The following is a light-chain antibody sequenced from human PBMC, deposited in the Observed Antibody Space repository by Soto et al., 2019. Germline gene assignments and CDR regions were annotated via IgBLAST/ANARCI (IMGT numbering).Light chain of an antibody. CDR1: SSDVGSYNL. Sequence: QSVLTQPASVSGSPGQSITISCTGTSSDVGSYNLVSWYQQHPGKAPKLMIYEVIKRPSGVSNRFSGSKSGNTATLTISGLQAEDEADYYCSSYTSSSTRVFGTGTKVTVL. CDR3: SSYTSSSTRV. CDR2: EVI. J-gene: IGLJ1*01. V-gene: IGLV2-14*02.